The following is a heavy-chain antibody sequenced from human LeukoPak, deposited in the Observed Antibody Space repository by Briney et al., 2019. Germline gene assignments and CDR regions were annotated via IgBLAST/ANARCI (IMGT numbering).Heavy chain of an antibody. J-gene: IGHJ2*01. CDR1: GGSISGTTHN. CDR2: IYYSEST. V-gene: IGHV4-39*01. Sequence: SETLSLTWSLSGGSISGTTHNWGWIRQPPGKGLEWIATIYYSESTKKSPSLKSRVTISLDTSRNQFSLKLSSVTAADTAVYYCARQGSSSWYGWYFDLWGRGSLVTVSS. CDR3: ARQGSSSWYGWYFDL. D-gene: IGHD6-13*01.